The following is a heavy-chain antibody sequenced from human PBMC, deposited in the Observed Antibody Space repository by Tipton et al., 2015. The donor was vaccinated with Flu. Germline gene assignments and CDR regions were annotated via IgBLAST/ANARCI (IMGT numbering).Heavy chain of an antibody. D-gene: IGHD3-16*02. J-gene: IGHJ4*02. CDR2: IYYSGST. CDR3: ASSSYDYIWGSYRFFDY. V-gene: IGHV4-39*07. Sequence: TLSLTCTVSGGSISSSSYYWGWIRQPPGKGLEWIGSIYYSGSTYYNPSLKSRVTISVDTSKNQFSLKLSSVTAADTAVYYCASSSYDYIWGSYRFFDYWGQGTLVTVSS. CDR1: GGSISSSSYY.